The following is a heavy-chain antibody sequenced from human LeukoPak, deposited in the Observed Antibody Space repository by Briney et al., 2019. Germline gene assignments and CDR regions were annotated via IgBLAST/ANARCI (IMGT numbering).Heavy chain of an antibody. V-gene: IGHV4-4*02. J-gene: IGHJ4*02. Sequence: SGTLSLTSAVPGGSISSSNWWSWVRQPPGKGLEWIGAIYLSGGTNYNQSLKSRVTLSVDKSKNQFSLKLSSVTAPDTAVYYFASLNYGDYPSLDYWGQGTLVTVSS. D-gene: IGHD4-17*01. CDR2: IYLSGGT. CDR1: GGSISSSNW. CDR3: ASLNYGDYPSLDY.